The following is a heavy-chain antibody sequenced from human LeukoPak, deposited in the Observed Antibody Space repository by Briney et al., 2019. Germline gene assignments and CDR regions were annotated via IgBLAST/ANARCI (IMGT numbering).Heavy chain of an antibody. V-gene: IGHV3-30*02. D-gene: IGHD1-1*01. CDR3: AKDKSLRDDFLDY. CDR2: IHYDGSNK. CDR1: GFTFSNYG. Sequence: GGSLRLSCAASGFTFSNYGMHWVRQAPGKGLEWVAFIHYDGSNKYYADSVKGRFTISRDNSKNTLYLQMNSLSGEDTAVYYCAKDKSLRDDFLDYWGQGTLVTVSS. J-gene: IGHJ4*02.